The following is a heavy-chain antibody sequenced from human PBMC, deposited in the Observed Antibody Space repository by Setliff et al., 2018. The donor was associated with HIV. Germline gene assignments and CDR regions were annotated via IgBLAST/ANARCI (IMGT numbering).Heavy chain of an antibody. V-gene: IGHV4-4*02. D-gene: IGHD1-26*01. J-gene: IGHJ5*02. CDR2: IHHSEST. Sequence: PSETLSLTCAVSGGSISSSHWWSWVRQPPGKGLEWIGEIHHSESTNYNPSLRGRVTLSIDTTKSQFSLNLTSTTAADTAVYYCATGWDTLLNPWGQGTLVTVSS. CDR1: GGSISSSHW. CDR3: ATGWDTLLNP.